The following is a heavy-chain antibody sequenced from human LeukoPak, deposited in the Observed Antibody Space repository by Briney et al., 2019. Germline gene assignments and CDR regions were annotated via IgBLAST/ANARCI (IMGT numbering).Heavy chain of an antibody. V-gene: IGHV3-74*01. J-gene: IGHJ5*02. CDR1: GFTFSNYD. CDR3: ARDGSSWSNWLDP. CDR2: INSDGSST. D-gene: IGHD6-13*01. Sequence: GGSLRLSCAASGFTFSNYDMHWVRQAPGKGLVWVSRINSDGSSTSYADSVKGRFTIPRDNAKNTLYLQMNSLRAEDTTVYYCARDGSSWSNWLDPWGQGTLVTVSS.